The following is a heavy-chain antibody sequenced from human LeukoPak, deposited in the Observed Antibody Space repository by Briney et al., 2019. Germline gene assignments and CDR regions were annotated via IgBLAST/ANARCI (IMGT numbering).Heavy chain of an antibody. V-gene: IGHV3-30-3*01. CDR2: ISYDGSNK. CDR3: ARDWGVAVKGCSSTSCYTSWFDP. Sequence: GRSLRLSCAASGFTFSSYAMHWVRQAPGKGLEWVAVISYDGSNKYYADSGKGRFTSSRDNSKNTLYLQMNSLRAEDTAVYYCARDWGVAVKGCSSTSCYTSWFDPWGQGTLVTVSS. J-gene: IGHJ5*02. D-gene: IGHD2-2*02. CDR1: GFTFSSYA.